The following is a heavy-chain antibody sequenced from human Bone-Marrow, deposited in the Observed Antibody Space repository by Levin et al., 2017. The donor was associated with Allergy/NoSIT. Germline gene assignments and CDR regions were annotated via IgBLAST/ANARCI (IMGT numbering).Heavy chain of an antibody. CDR1: GFTFSSYG. CDR2: ISYDGSNK. J-gene: IGHJ6*02. V-gene: IGHV3-33*01. D-gene: IGHD2-15*01. Sequence: PGGSLRLSCAASGFTFSSYGIHWVRQAPGKGLEWVSIISYDGSNKYYGDSVKGRFTISRDNSKDTVYLQINNLRREDTAVYYCASDTVGYYYGLDVWGQGTAVIVSS. CDR3: ASDTVGYYYGLDV.